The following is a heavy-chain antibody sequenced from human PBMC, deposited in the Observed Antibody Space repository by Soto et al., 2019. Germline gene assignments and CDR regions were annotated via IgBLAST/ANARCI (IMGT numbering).Heavy chain of an antibody. CDR3: ARGALHDYDFWSGYGSRWFDP. CDR2: ISAYNGNT. D-gene: IGHD3-3*01. V-gene: IGHV1-18*01. CDR1: GYTFTSYG. J-gene: IGHJ5*02. Sequence: RASVKVSCKASGYTFTSYGISWVRQAPGQGLEWMGWISAYNGNTNYAQKLQGRVTMTTDTSTSTAYMELRSLRSDDTAVYYCARGALHDYDFWSGYGSRWFDPWGQGTLVTVSS.